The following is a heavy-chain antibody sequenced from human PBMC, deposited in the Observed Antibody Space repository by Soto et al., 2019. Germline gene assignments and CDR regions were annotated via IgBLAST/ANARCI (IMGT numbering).Heavy chain of an antibody. V-gene: IGHV3-23*01. J-gene: IGHJ6*03. CDR3: TTSPSGTWPGGYYHFMAV. CDR2: TRGSGGRS. CDR1: RSSFSSYA. Sequence: LLEAGGGLVHPGGSLRLSCSASRSSFSSYAINWVRQLPGKGLEWVSSTRGSGGRSDYGDSVRGRFTVSRDNQESMVYLQMNNLRVEDTAEYYCTTSPSGTWPGGYYHFMAVWGKGTTVIVSS. D-gene: IGHD2-15*01.